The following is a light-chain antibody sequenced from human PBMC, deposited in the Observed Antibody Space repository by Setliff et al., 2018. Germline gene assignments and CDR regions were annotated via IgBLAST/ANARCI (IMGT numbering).Light chain of an antibody. CDR3: QHYHNSLIFS. Sequence: EIVLTQSPGTLSLSPGERATLSCRASQSVSNRYLAWYQQKPGQAPRLLIYGASTRATGIPDRFSGSGSGTDFTLTISRLEPEDFAVYYCQHYHNSLIFSFGPGTKVDIK. CDR1: QSVSNRY. V-gene: IGKV3-20*01. J-gene: IGKJ3*01. CDR2: GAS.